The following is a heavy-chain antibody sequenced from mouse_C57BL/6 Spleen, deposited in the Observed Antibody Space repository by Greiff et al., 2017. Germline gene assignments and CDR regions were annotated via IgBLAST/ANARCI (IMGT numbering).Heavy chain of an antibody. Sequence: EVKLMESGGGLVKPGGSLKLSCAASGFTFSSYTLSWVRQTPEKRLAWVATISGGGGNTYYPDSVKGRFTISRDNAKNTLYLQMSSLRSEDTALYYCARGTYYSIHYFDYWGQGTTLTVSS. CDR1: GFTFSSYT. V-gene: IGHV5-9*01. J-gene: IGHJ2*01. D-gene: IGHD2-5*01. CDR3: ARGTYYSIHYFDY. CDR2: ISGGGGNT.